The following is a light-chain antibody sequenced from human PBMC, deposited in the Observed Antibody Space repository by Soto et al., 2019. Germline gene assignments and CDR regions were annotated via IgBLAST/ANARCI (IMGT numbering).Light chain of an antibody. CDR2: SNN. Sequence: QSVLTQPPSASGTPGQRVTISCSGSHSNLGSNPVNWYLHLPGTAPKPLIYSNNQRTSGVPDRFSGSKSVTSASLAISVLQSEDEADYFCSAWDDSIYGPVFGGGTKLTVL. V-gene: IGLV1-44*01. CDR1: HSNLGSNP. J-gene: IGLJ2*01. CDR3: SAWDDSIYGPV.